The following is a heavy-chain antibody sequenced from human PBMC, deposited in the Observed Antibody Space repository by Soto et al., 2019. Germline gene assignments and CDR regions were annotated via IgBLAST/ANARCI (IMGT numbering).Heavy chain of an antibody. CDR2: ISGSGGST. D-gene: IGHD1-26*01. V-gene: IGHV3-23*01. Sequence: GGSLRLSCAASGFTFSSYAMSWVRQAPGKGLEWVSAISGSGGSTYYADSVKGRFTISRDNSKNTLYLQMNSLRAEDTAVYYCAKEGGSYYPETVPFDYWGQGTLVTVSS. CDR3: AKEGGSYYPETVPFDY. J-gene: IGHJ4*02. CDR1: GFTFSSYA.